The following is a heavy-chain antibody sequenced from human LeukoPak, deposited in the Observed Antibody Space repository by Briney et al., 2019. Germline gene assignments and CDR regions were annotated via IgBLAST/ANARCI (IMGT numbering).Heavy chain of an antibody. V-gene: IGHV4-34*01. CDR1: GGSFSGYY. Sequence: SETLSLTCAVYGGSFSGYYWSWIRQPPGKGLEWIGEINHSGSTNYNPSLKSRVTISVDTSKSQFSLKLSSVTAADTAVYYCARDSSGYFTPGYWGQGTLVTVSS. CDR2: INHSGST. D-gene: IGHD3-22*01. J-gene: IGHJ4*02. CDR3: ARDSSGYFTPGY.